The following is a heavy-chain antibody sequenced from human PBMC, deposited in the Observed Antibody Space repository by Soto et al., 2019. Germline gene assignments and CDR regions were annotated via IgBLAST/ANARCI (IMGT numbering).Heavy chain of an antibody. J-gene: IGHJ4*02. V-gene: IGHV3-23*01. CDR2: ISSSGGST. Sequence: EVQLLESGGGLVQTGGSLTLSCAASGYTFSSYAMSWVRQAPGKGLEWVSAISSSGGSTYYADSVQGRFTISRDNSKNTLYLQMNSLRAEDTALYYCAVRKTGSYFDYWGQGTLVTVSS. CDR3: AVRKTGSYFDY. D-gene: IGHD1-26*01. CDR1: GYTFSSYA.